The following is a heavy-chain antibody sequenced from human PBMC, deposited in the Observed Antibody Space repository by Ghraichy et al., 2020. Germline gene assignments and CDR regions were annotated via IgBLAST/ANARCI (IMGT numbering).Heavy chain of an antibody. D-gene: IGHD3-10*01. V-gene: IGHV4-4*07. CDR2: IFSGGST. CDR3: ARSVCDSAGACGAFDY. J-gene: IGHJ4*02. Sequence: SETLSLTCKVSGGPINSYYWSWIRQPAGKGLEWIGRIFSGGSTNYNPSLDSRITMSVDTSKNQFSLRMTSVTAADTAVYYCARSVCDSAGACGAFDYWGRGILVTVSS. CDR1: GGPINSYY.